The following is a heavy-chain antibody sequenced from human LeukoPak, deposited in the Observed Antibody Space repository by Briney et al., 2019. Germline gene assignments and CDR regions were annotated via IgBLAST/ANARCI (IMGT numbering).Heavy chain of an antibody. J-gene: IGHJ4*02. Sequence: GGSLRLSCAVSGFTFSTYAMSWVRQAPGKGLEWVSAISGSGGSTYYADSVKGRFTISRDNSKNTLYLQMNSLRAEDTAVYYCAKERETFGELLPVDYWGQGTLVTVSS. V-gene: IGHV3-23*01. CDR3: AKERETFGELLPVDY. CDR2: ISGSGGST. CDR1: GFTFSTYA. D-gene: IGHD3-10*01.